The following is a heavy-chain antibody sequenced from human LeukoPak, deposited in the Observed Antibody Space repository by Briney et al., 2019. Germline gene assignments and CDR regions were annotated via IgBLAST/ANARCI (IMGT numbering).Heavy chain of an antibody. CDR1: GGSNSSSSYS. J-gene: IGHJ3*02. Sequence: SETLSLTCSVSGGSNSSSSYSWGWIRQSPGKGLEWIGSIYFSGSAYYNPSLKSRVTMSVDTSKNQFSLKLSSVTAADTAVYYCARSPRAFDIWGQGTMVTVSS. CDR3: ARSPRAFDI. CDR2: IYFSGSA. V-gene: IGHV4-39*07.